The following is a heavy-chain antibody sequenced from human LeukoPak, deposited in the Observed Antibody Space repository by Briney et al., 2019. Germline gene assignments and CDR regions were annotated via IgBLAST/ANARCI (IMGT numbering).Heavy chain of an antibody. Sequence: GGSLRLSCAASGFTFSSYSMNWVRQAPGKGLEWVSSISSSSSYIYYADSVKGQFIISRDNAKNSLYLQMNSLRAEDTAVYYCATSRAYCGGDCYSDWYFDLWGRGTLVTVSS. V-gene: IGHV3-21*01. CDR2: ISSSSSYI. J-gene: IGHJ2*01. CDR3: ATSRAYCGGDCYSDWYFDL. CDR1: GFTFSSYS. D-gene: IGHD2-21*02.